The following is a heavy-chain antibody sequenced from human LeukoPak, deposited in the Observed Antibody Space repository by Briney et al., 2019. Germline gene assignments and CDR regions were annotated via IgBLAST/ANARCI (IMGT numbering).Heavy chain of an antibody. CDR2: IYYSGST. CDR3: ARPGGYYYDSSGYTDAFDI. CDR1: GCSISSYY. Sequence: KPSETLSLTCTVSGCSISSYYWSWTRQPPGKGLEWIGYIYYSGSTNYNPSLKSRVTISVDTSKSQFSLKLSSVTAADTAVYYCARPGGYYYDSSGYTDAFDIWGQGTMVTVSS. J-gene: IGHJ3*02. D-gene: IGHD3-22*01. V-gene: IGHV4-59*08.